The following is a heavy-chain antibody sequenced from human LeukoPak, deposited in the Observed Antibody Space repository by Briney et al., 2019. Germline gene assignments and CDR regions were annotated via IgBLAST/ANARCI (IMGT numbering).Heavy chain of an antibody. D-gene: IGHD5-24*01. CDR3: ARDRGLKYGYSFLDS. CDR2: ISYSGIT. CDR1: DGSIRSGDYY. J-gene: IGHJ4*02. Sequence: SETLSLTCTVSDGSIRSGDYYWSWIRQHPGKGLEWIGYISYSGITYSNPSLKSRVTISAGTSKRQFSLRLNSVTPADTAVYYCARDRGLKYGYSFLDSWGQGALVTVSS. V-gene: IGHV4-31*03.